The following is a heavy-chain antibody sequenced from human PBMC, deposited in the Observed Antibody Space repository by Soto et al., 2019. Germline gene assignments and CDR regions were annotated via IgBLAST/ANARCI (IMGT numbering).Heavy chain of an antibody. CDR2: IYPGDSDT. Sequence: PGESLKISCKGSGYSFTSYWIGWVRQMPGKGLEWMGIIYPGDSDTRYSPSFQGQVTISADKSISTAYLQWSSLKASDTAMYYCASHAASWYYGMDVWGQGTTVTVSS. D-gene: IGHD6-25*01. CDR3: ASHAASWYYGMDV. J-gene: IGHJ6*02. V-gene: IGHV5-51*01. CDR1: GYSFTSYW.